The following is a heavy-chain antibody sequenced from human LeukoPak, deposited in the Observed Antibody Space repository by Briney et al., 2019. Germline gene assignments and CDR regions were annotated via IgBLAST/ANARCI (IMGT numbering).Heavy chain of an antibody. CDR1: GYTFTSYG. V-gene: IGHV1-18*01. D-gene: IGHD2-2*02. Sequence: ASVKVSCKASGYTFTSYGISWVRQAPGQGLEWMGRISAYNGNTNYAQKLQGRVTMTRDTSTSTVYMELSSLRSEDTAVYYCARGDCSSTSCYKYYYYYMDVWGKGTTVTVSS. CDR3: ARGDCSSTSCYKYYYYYMDV. J-gene: IGHJ6*03. CDR2: ISAYNGNT.